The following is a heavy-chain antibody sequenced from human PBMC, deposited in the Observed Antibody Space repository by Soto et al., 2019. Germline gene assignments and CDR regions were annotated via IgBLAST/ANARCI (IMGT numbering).Heavy chain of an antibody. Sequence: QVQLQESGPGLVKPSGTLSLTCAVSGGSISSSNWWTWVRQPPGKGLEWIGEISHSGSTTYNPSLKSRVTMSVDNSKIQCSVKLNSVTAADTAVYYCARWYYYGSSGYCFDYWGQGTPVTVSS. D-gene: IGHD3-22*01. CDR3: ARWYYYGSSGYCFDY. J-gene: IGHJ4*02. CDR2: ISHSGST. CDR1: GGSISSSNW. V-gene: IGHV4-4*02.